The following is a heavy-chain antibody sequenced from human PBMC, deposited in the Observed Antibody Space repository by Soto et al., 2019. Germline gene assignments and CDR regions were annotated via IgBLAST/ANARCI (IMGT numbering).Heavy chain of an antibody. Sequence: QVQLVESGGGVVQPGRSLRLSCAASGFTFSSYGMHWVRQAPGKGLEWVAVIWYDGSNKYYADSVKGRFTISRDNSKNTLYLQMNSLRAEDTAVYYCAKDWYSSSWYGFFDYWGQGTLVTVSS. CDR1: GFTFSSYG. CDR2: IWYDGSNK. CDR3: AKDWYSSSWYGFFDY. V-gene: IGHV3-33*06. J-gene: IGHJ4*02. D-gene: IGHD6-13*01.